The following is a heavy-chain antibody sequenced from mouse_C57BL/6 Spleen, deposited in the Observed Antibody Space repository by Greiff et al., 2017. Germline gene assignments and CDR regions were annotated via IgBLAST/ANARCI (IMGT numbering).Heavy chain of an antibody. J-gene: IGHJ2*01. CDR1: GYTFTSYW. V-gene: IGHV1-69*01. D-gene: IGHD2-12*01. CDR2: IDPSDSYT. Sequence: VQLQQPGAELVMPGASVKLSCKASGYTFTSYWMHWVKQRPGQGLEWIGEIDPSDSYTNYNQKFKGKSTLTVDKSSSTAYMQLNSLTSEDSAVYYCARGCYSLSLYLSYWGQGTTLTVSS. CDR3: ARGCYSLSLYLSY.